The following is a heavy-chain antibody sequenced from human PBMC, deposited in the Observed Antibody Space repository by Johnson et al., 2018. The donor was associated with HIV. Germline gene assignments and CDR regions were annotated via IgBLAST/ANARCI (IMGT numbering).Heavy chain of an antibody. V-gene: IGHV3-48*04. CDR1: GFTFSSYW. CDR3: ARGMYGDAFDI. J-gene: IGHJ3*02. Sequence: VQLVESGGGVVRPGGSLRLSCAASGFTFSSYWMSWVRQAPGKGLEWVSYISTSGSTINYADSVKGRFTISRDNAKKSLYLQMNSLRAEDTAVYYCARGMYGDAFDIWGQGTMVTVSS. CDR2: ISTSGSTI. D-gene: IGHD2-8*01.